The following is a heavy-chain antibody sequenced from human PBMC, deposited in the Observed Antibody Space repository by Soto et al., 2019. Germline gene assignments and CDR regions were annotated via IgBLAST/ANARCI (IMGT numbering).Heavy chain of an antibody. J-gene: IGHJ4*02. Sequence: PSETLSLTCAVYCGSFSSYYWSWIRQPPGKGLEWIGEINHSGSINYNPSLKSRVTISVDPSKNQFSLRLSSVTAADTAVYYCAKSLWDTSGWKTDYWGQGTLVTVSS. D-gene: IGHD6-19*01. CDR1: CGSFSSYY. V-gene: IGHV4-34*01. CDR2: INHSGSI. CDR3: AKSLWDTSGWKTDY.